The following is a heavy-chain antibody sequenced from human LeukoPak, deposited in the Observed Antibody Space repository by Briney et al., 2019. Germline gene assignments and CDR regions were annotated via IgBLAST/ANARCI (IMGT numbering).Heavy chain of an antibody. CDR1: GFTFSSYG. D-gene: IGHD5-24*01. J-gene: IGHJ4*02. V-gene: IGHV3-33*01. CDR3: ARGLDGYNSFGLDY. Sequence: PGGSLRLSCAASGFTFSSYGMHWVRQAPGKGLEWVAFIWYDGSNKHYADSVKGRFTISRDNAKNSLYLQMNSLRAEDTAVYYCARGLDGYNSFGLDYWGQGTLVTVSS. CDR2: IWYDGSNK.